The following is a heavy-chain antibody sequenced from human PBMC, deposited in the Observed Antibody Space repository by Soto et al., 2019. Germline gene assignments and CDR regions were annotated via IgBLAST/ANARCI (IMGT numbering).Heavy chain of an antibody. CDR3: ARVGAPTYYDFWSGSPYYYYYGMDV. J-gene: IGHJ6*02. V-gene: IGHV1-18*01. CDR2: ISAYNGNT. CDR1: GDTFTSYG. Sequence: ASVKLSCKASGDTFTSYGISWVRQAPRQGLEWMGWISAYNGNTNYAQKLQGRVTMTTDTSTSTAYMELRSLRSDDTAVYYCARVGAPTYYDFWSGSPYYYYYGMDVWGQGTTVTVSS. D-gene: IGHD3-3*01.